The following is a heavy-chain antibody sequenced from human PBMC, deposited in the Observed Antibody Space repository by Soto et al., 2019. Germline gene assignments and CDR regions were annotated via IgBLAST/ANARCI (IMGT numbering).Heavy chain of an antibody. CDR3: AHRPSYCSGGSCYSGFDY. Sequence: QITLKESGPTLVKPTQTLTLTCTFSGFSLSTSRVGVGWIRQPPGKALEWLALIYWDDDERYSPSLKSRLTITKDTSKNQVVLTMTNMDPVDTATYYCAHRPSYCSGGSCYSGFDYWGQGTLVTVSS. CDR1: GFSLSTSRVG. CDR2: IYWDDDE. J-gene: IGHJ4*02. D-gene: IGHD2-15*01. V-gene: IGHV2-5*02.